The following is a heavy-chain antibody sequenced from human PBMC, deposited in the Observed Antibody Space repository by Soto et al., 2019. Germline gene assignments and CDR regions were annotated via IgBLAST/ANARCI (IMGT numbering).Heavy chain of an antibody. CDR2: INWNGGST. J-gene: IGHJ4*02. CDR3: ARDSEQWLFPSARPAPNFDY. D-gene: IGHD6-19*01. V-gene: IGHV3-20*04. Sequence: PGGSLRLSCAASGFTFDDYGMSWVRQAPGKGLEWVSGINWNGGSTGYADSVKGRFTISRDNAKNSLYLQMNSLRAEDTALYYCARDSEQWLFPSARPAPNFDYWGQGTLVTVSS. CDR1: GFTFDDYG.